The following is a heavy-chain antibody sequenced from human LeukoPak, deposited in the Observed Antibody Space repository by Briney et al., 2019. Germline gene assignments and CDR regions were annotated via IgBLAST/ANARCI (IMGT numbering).Heavy chain of an antibody. V-gene: IGHV3-23*01. CDR1: GFTFSSYA. J-gene: IGHJ3*02. CDR3: ARDGGGYYDSSGYYGDAFDI. CDR2: ISGSGGST. Sequence: GGSLRLSCAASGFTFSSYAMSWVRQAPGKGLEWVSAISGSGGSTYYADSVKGRFTISRDNSKNTLYLQMNSLRAEDTAVYYCARDGGGYYDSSGYYGDAFDIWGQGTLVTVSS. D-gene: IGHD3-22*01.